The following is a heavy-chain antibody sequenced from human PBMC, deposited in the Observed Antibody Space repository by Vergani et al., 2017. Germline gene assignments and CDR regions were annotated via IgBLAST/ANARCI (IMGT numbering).Heavy chain of an antibody. CDR2: ISAYNGNT. Sequence: QVQLVQSGAEVKKPGASVKVSCKASGYTFPSYGISWVRQAPGQGLEWMGWISAYNGNTKYAQKLQGRVTRTTDTSTSTAYMELRSLRSDDTAVYYCARVRSHYDILTGYGDWFDPWGQGTLVTVSS. CDR1: GYTFPSYG. J-gene: IGHJ5*02. D-gene: IGHD3-9*01. CDR3: ARVRSHYDILTGYGDWFDP. V-gene: IGHV1-18*01.